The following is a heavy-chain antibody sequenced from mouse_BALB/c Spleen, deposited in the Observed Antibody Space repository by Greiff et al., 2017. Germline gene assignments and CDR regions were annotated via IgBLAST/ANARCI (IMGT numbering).Heavy chain of an antibody. Sequence: EVQLVESGGGLVKPGGSLKLSCAASGFTFSSYAMSWVRQTPEKRLEWVASISSGGSTYYPDSVKGRFTISRDNARNILYLQMSSLRSEDTAMYYCARVRNYGSSQYYFDYWGQGTTLTVSS. J-gene: IGHJ2*01. V-gene: IGHV5-6-5*01. D-gene: IGHD1-1*01. CDR3: ARVRNYGSSQYYFDY. CDR2: ISSGGST. CDR1: GFTFSSYA.